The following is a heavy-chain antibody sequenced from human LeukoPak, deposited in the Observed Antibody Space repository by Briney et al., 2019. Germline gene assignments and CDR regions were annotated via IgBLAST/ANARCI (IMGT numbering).Heavy chain of an antibody. Sequence: GGSLRLSCAASGFTFNNYGMSGLRQAPGKGLNGVAGISGSGGNQYSRHSAKGWSTITRDNFKNTMHLQMNSLRAEDKAVYYCAKSWNPSTRVRGVIDYWGQGTLVTVSS. J-gene: IGHJ4*02. CDR1: GFTFNNYG. CDR2: ISGSGGNQ. V-gene: IGHV3-23*01. D-gene: IGHD3-10*01. CDR3: AKSWNPSTRVRGVIDY.